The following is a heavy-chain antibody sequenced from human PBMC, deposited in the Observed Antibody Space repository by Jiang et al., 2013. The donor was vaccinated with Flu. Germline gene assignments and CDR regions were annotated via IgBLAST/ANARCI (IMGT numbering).Heavy chain of an antibody. D-gene: IGHD3-3*01. J-gene: IGHJ4*02. V-gene: IGHV3-30*04. Sequence: LEWVAVISYDGSINTTQTPXRAGFTISRDNSKNTLYLQMNSLRAEDTAVYYCARAGYDFWSGLDYWGQGTLVTVSS. CDR3: ARAGYDFWSGLDY. CDR2: ISYDGSI.